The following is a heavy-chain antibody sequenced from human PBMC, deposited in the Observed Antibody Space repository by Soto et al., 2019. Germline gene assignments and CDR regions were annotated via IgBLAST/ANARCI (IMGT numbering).Heavy chain of an antibody. J-gene: IGHJ4*02. V-gene: IGHV1-18*01. CDR1: GYTFTSYG. CDR2: ISAYKGNT. Sequence: QVQLVPSGAEVKKPGASVKVSCKTSGYTFTSYGIRWVRQAPGQGLEWMGWISAYKGNTNHAQKLQGRVTMTPDASTSAALMEMRSLRSDDTAVYYCARDWAAAGAVDFWGPGTLVTVSS. D-gene: IGHD6-13*01. CDR3: ARDWAAAGAVDF.